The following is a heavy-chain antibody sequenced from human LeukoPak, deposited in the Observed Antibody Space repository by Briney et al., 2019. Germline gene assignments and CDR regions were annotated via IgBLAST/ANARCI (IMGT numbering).Heavy chain of an antibody. CDR1: GGSISSYY. J-gene: IGHJ4*02. D-gene: IGHD6-19*01. CDR2: IYASGST. CDR3: ARLRYSSGWGLFDY. V-gene: IGHV4-4*07. Sequence: SETLSLTCTVSGGSISSYYWSWIRQPAGKGLEWIGRIYASGSTNYNPSLKSRVTMSVDTSKNQFSLKLSSVTAADTAVYYFARLRYSSGWGLFDYWGQGTLVTVPS.